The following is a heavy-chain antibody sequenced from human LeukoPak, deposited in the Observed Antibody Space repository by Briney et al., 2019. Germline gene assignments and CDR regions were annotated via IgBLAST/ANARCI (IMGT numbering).Heavy chain of an antibody. Sequence: AGGSLRLSCAASGFTFSNYSMSWVRQAPGKGLEWVSYISSSSKYIYYADSLKGRFTISRDNAKNSLYLQMNSLRTEDTALYYCAKSSGVYYYYYGMDVWGQGTTVTVSS. J-gene: IGHJ6*02. V-gene: IGHV3-21*04. D-gene: IGHD2-8*01. CDR1: GFTFSNYS. CDR2: ISSSSKYI. CDR3: AKSSGVYYYYYGMDV.